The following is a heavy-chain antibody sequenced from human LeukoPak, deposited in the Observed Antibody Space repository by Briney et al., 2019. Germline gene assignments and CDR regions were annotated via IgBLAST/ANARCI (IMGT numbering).Heavy chain of an antibody. V-gene: IGHV1-46*01. J-gene: IGHJ4*02. CDR1: GYTFTSYG. CDR3: ASIAGLEPNTDY. D-gene: IGHD1-1*01. CDR2: INPSGGST. Sequence: ASVKVSCKASGYTFTSYGISWVRQAPGQGLEWMGIINPSGGSTSYAQKFQGRVTMTRDMSTSTVYMELSSLRSEDTAVYYCASIAGLEPNTDYWGQGTLVTVSS.